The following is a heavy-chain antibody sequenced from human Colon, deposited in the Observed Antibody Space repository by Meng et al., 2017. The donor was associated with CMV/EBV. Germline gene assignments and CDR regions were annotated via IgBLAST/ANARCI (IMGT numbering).Heavy chain of an antibody. CDR1: GFTFSSYS. CDR3: AKPEAPPYDFWSGYVYYYYGMDV. CDR2: ISSSSSYI. J-gene: IGHJ6*02. D-gene: IGHD3-3*01. V-gene: IGHV3-21*01. Sequence: GESLKISCAASGFTFSSYSMNRVRQAPGKGLEWVSSISSSSSYIYYADSVKGRFTISRDNAKNSLYLQMNSLRAEDTAVYYCAKPEAPPYDFWSGYVYYYYGMDVWGQGTTVTVSS.